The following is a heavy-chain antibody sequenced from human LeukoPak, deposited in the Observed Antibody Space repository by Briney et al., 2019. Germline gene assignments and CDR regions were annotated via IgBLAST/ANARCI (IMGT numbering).Heavy chain of an antibody. CDR3: AKRPSDYGDYVTYFDY. V-gene: IGHV3-30*18. CDR1: GFSFISYG. J-gene: IGHJ4*02. D-gene: IGHD4-17*01. CDR2: ISDDGRNK. Sequence: TGGSLRLSCAASGFSFISYGMHWIRLAPGKGLEWVGVISDDGRNKKYADSVKGRFTISRDNSKDTLYLQMNSLRDEDTAVYYCAKRPSDYGDYVTYFDYWGQGTLVTVSS.